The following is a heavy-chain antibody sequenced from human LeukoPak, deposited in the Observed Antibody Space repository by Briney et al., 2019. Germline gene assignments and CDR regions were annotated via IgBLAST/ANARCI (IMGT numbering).Heavy chain of an antibody. CDR3: AREQLMAYYDSSGDLDY. D-gene: IGHD3-22*01. CDR1: GFTFNTYW. J-gene: IGHJ4*02. V-gene: IGHV3-7*01. CDR2: IREDGSET. Sequence: GGSLRLSCAASGFTFNTYWMSWVRQAPGKGLEWVANIREDGSETFYLDSVKGRFTISRDNARKSLYLQMHSLRAEDTAVYYCAREQLMAYYDSSGDLDYWGQGTLVTVSS.